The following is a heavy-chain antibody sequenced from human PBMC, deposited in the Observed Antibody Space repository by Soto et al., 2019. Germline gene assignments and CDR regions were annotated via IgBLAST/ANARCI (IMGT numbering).Heavy chain of an antibody. CDR1: GFTFSSYG. Sequence: GGSLRLSCAASGFTFSSYGMHWVRQAPGKGLEWVAVISYDGSNKYYADSVKGRFTISRDNSKNTLYLQMNSLRAEDTAVYYCAKDFTRYFDWLLPETPESFMDVWGQGTTVTVSS. CDR3: AKDFTRYFDWLLPETPESFMDV. D-gene: IGHD3-9*01. CDR2: ISYDGSNK. J-gene: IGHJ6*02. V-gene: IGHV3-30*18.